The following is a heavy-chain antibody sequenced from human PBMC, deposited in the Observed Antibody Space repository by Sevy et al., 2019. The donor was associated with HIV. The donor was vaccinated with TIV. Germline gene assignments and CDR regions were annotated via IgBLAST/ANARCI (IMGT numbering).Heavy chain of an antibody. CDR2: ISSSGSTI. CDR3: ARDVSDGFAFDI. D-gene: IGHD6-25*01. CDR1: GFTFSSYE. Sequence: GSLRLSCAASGFTFSSYEMNWVRQAPGKGLEWVSYISSSGSTIYYADSVKGRFTISRDNAKNSLYLQMNSLRAEDTAVYYCARDVSDGFAFDIWGQGTMVTVSS. J-gene: IGHJ3*02. V-gene: IGHV3-48*03.